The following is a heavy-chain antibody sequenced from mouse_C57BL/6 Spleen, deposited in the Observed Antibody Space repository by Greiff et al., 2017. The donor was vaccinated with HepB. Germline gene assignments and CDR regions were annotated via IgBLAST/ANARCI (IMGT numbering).Heavy chain of an antibody. Sequence: VQLQQSGAELVRPGASVTLSCKASGYTFTDYEMHWVKQTPVHGLEWIGAIDPETGGTAYNQKFKGKAILTADKSSSTAYMELRSLTSEDSAVYYCTREGTGNFDYWGQGTTLTVSS. CDR3: TREGTGNFDY. D-gene: IGHD4-1*01. CDR2: IDPETGGT. V-gene: IGHV1-15*01. CDR1: GYTFTDYE. J-gene: IGHJ2*01.